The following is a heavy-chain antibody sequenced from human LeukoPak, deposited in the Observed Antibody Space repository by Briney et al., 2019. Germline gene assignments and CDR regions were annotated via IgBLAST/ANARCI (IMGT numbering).Heavy chain of an antibody. J-gene: IGHJ4*02. CDR1: GFTFSSYA. CDR2: ISGSGGST. D-gene: IGHD6-13*01. V-gene: IGHV3-23*01. Sequence: GGSLRLSCAASGFTFSSYAMSWVRQAPGKGLEWVSAISGSGGSTYYADPVKGRFIISRDNSKNTLYLEMNSLKAEDTAVYYCAKSKGSSSWNEDDYWGQGTLVTVSS. CDR3: AKSKGSSSWNEDDY.